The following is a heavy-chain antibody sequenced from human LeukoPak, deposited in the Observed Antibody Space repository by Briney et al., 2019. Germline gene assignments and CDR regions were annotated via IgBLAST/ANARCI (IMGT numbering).Heavy chain of an antibody. J-gene: IGHJ6*03. Sequence: GASVKVSCKASGYSFTDFHVHWVRQAPGQGLEWVGIINPTGGATTYAQKFQGRVTMTGDMSTSTVYMELSGLGSEDTAVYYCAREVSWTTVTTRHCFYYYMDVWGKGTTVTVSS. V-gene: IGHV1-46*01. D-gene: IGHD4-11*01. CDR3: AREVSWTTVTTRHCFYYYMDV. CDR2: INPTGGAT. CDR1: GYSFTDFH.